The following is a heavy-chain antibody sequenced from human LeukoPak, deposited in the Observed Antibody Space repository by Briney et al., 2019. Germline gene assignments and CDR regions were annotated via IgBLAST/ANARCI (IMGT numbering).Heavy chain of an antibody. CDR2: IYYSGST. V-gene: IGHV4-39*07. CDR1: GGSISGSTYY. Sequence: PSETLSLTCTVSGGSISGSTYYWGWIRQPPGKGLEWIGSIYYSGSTNYNPSLKSRVTISVDTSKNQFSLKLSSVTAAGTAVYYCARLPYDILTRFDPWGQGTLVTVSS. CDR3: ARLPYDILTRFDP. D-gene: IGHD3-9*01. J-gene: IGHJ5*02.